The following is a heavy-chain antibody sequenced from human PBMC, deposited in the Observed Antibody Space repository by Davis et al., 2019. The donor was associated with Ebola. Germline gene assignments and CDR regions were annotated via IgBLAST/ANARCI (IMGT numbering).Heavy chain of an antibody. D-gene: IGHD3-16*02. Sequence: GESLKISCAASGFTFSSYAMHWVRQAPGKGLEWVAVISYDGSNKYYADSVKGRFTISRDNSKSTLYLQMDRLSTEDTAVYYCAKDPRRLYDYIWGSYRSYYFDNWGQGTLVTVSS. CDR2: ISYDGSNK. J-gene: IGHJ4*02. V-gene: IGHV3-30*04. CDR3: AKDPRRLYDYIWGSYRSYYFDN. CDR1: GFTFSSYA.